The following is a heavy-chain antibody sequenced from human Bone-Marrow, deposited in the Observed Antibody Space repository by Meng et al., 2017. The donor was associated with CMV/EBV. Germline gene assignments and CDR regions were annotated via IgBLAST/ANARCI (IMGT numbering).Heavy chain of an antibody. V-gene: IGHV3-21*01. CDR3: ARETGNYDYYSGMDV. D-gene: IGHD1-14*01. Sequence: GESLKISCAASGFTFSSYSMNWVRQAPGKGLEWVSSISSSSNYIYYADSVKGRFTISRDTAKNSLYLQMNSLRAEDTAVYYCARETGNYDYYSGMDVWGQGTTVTVSS. CDR2: ISSSSNYI. J-gene: IGHJ6*02. CDR1: GFTFSSYS.